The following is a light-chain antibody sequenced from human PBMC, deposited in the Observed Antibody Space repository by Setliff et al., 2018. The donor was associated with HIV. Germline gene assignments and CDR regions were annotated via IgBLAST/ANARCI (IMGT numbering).Light chain of an antibody. Sequence: QSVLAQPPSVSGAPGQRVTISCTGSSSDIGAGYDVHWYQHLPGAAPKLVIFDNNNRPSGVPDRFSGSKSGTSASLAITGLQAEGEADYYCHSYDGRLDGLHVFGTGTKVTVL. J-gene: IGLJ1*01. CDR1: SSDIGAGYD. CDR3: HSYDGRLDGLHV. V-gene: IGLV1-40*01. CDR2: DNN.